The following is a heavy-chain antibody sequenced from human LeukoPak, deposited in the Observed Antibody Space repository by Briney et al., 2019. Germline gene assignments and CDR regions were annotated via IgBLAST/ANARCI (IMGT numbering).Heavy chain of an antibody. CDR1: GFNINMFA. V-gene: IGHV3-23*01. Sequence: GGSLRLSCSGTGFNINMFAIHWVRQAPGKGLEWVSGLSRGGETTNYVDSVKGRFTISRDGSKKMVFLQMNSLKSEDTALYFCAKEQRIRHYSYGVCMEGYYFDYWGQGTPVTVSS. CDR2: LSRGGETT. D-gene: IGHD2-8*01. J-gene: IGHJ4*02. CDR3: AKEQRIRHYSYGVCMEGYYFDY.